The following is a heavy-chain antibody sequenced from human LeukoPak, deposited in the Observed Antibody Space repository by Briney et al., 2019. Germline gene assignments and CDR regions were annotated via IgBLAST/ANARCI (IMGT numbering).Heavy chain of an antibody. D-gene: IGHD3-22*01. CDR1: GGSISSYY. CDR2: ISTSGST. Sequence: SETPSLTCTVSGGSISSYYWSWIRQPAGKGLESIGHISTSGSTNYNPSLKSRVTMSVDTSKNQFSLKLSSVTAADMAVYYCARVRYSDSSVLTRKRSYYFDYWGQGTLVTVSS. V-gene: IGHV4-4*07. J-gene: IGHJ4*02. CDR3: ARVRYSDSSVLTRKRSYYFDY.